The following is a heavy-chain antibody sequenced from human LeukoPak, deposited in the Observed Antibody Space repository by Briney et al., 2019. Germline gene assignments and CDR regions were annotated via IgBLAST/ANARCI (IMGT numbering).Heavy chain of an antibody. J-gene: IGHJ3*02. CDR1: GYSFTSYW. V-gene: IGHV5-10-1*01. CDR2: IDPSDSYT. Sequence: GESLKISCKGSGYSFTSYWVSWVRQMPGKGLEWMGRIDPSDSYTNYSPSFQGHVTISADKSISTAYLQWSSLKASDTAMYYCARRTGDAFDIWGQGTMVTVSS. CDR3: ARRTGDAFDI. D-gene: IGHD3/OR15-3a*01.